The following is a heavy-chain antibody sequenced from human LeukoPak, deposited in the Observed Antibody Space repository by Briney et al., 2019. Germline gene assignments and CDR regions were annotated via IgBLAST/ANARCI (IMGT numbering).Heavy chain of an antibody. V-gene: IGHV3-30-3*01. D-gene: IGHD3-9*01. CDR1: GFTFSSYA. Sequence: GGSLRLSCAASGFTFSSYAMHWVRPAPGKGLEWVAVISYDGSNKYYADSVKGRFTISRDNSKNTLYLQMNSLRAEDTAVYYCASPLRGYYDIWAGSAYWGQGTLVTVSS. J-gene: IGHJ4*02. CDR3: ASPLRGYYDIWAGSAY. CDR2: ISYDGSNK.